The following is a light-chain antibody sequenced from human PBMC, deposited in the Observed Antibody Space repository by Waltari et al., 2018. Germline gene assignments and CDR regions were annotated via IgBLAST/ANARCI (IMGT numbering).Light chain of an antibody. CDR1: SSDVGGYDY. CDR3: SSYTRTSTLDYV. CDR2: EVS. J-gene: IGLJ1*01. V-gene: IGLV2-14*01. Sequence: QSALTQPASVSGSPGQSITISCTGSSSDVGGYDYVSWYQQHPGKVPNLIIYEVSKRPSGVSNRFSGSKSGNTASLTISGLQAEDEAHYYCSSYTRTSTLDYVFGTGTKVTVL.